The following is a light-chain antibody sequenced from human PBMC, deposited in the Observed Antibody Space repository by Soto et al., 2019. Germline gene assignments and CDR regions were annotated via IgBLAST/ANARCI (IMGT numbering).Light chain of an antibody. V-gene: IGLV2-11*01. CDR3: CSYAGGRTFGVI. Sequence: QSALTQPRSVSGSPGQSVAISCTGTSSDVGAYNYVSWYQQHPGKAPKLMIYDINQRPSGVPDRFSGSKSGNTASLTISGLQSEDEADYYCCSYAGGRTFGVIFGGGTKLTVL. J-gene: IGLJ2*01. CDR1: SSDVGAYNY. CDR2: DIN.